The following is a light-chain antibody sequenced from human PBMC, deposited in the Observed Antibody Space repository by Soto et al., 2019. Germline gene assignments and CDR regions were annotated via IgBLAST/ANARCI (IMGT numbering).Light chain of an antibody. V-gene: IGKV3-15*01. CDR3: QQYNNWPG. J-gene: IGKJ1*01. CDR2: GAS. Sequence: EIVMTQSPATLSVSPGERATLSCRASQSVSSNLAWYQQKPGQAPRLLIYGASTRATGIPARFSGSGSGTEFTLTICSLQSEDFAVYYCQQYNNWPGFGQGTKVEIK. CDR1: QSVSSN.